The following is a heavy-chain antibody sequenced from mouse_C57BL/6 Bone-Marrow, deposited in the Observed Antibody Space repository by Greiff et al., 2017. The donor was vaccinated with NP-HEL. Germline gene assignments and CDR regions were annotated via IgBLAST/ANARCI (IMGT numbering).Heavy chain of an antibody. D-gene: IGHD1-2*01. V-gene: IGHV14-4*01. CDR1: GFNIKDDY. J-gene: IGHJ1*03. CDR3: TPSLLRSLYWYFDV. CDR2: IDPENGDT. Sequence: VQLQQSGAELVRPGASVKLSCTASGFNIKDDYMHWVKQRPEQGLEWIGWIDPENGDTEYASKFQGKATITADTSSNTAYLQLSSLTSEDTAVYYCTPSLLRSLYWYFDVWGTGTTVTVSS.